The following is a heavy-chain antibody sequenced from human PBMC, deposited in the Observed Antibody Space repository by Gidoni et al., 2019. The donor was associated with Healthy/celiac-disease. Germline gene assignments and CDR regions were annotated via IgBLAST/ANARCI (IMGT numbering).Heavy chain of an antibody. Sequence: QVQLVQSGAEVKKPGASVQVSCKASGYTFTGYYMHWGRQAPGQGLEWMGWINPNSGGTNYAQKFQGRVTMTRDTSISTAYMELSRLRSDDTAVYYCARDSVEMATILGYYFDYWGQGTLVTVSS. D-gene: IGHD5-12*01. CDR3: ARDSVEMATILGYYFDY. CDR1: GYTFTGYY. J-gene: IGHJ4*02. V-gene: IGHV1-2*02. CDR2: INPNSGGT.